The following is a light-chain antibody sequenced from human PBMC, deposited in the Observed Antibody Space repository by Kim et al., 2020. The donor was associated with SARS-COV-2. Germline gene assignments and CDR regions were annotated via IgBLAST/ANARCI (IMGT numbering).Light chain of an antibody. Sequence: SPGERATPSSRASQSVSSYLAWYQPKPGQAPRLLIYDASNRATGIPARFSGSGSGTDFTLTISSLEPEDFAVYYCQQRSNWPPWTFGQGTKVDIK. CDR1: QSVSSY. V-gene: IGKV3-11*01. CDR3: QQRSNWPPWT. J-gene: IGKJ1*01. CDR2: DAS.